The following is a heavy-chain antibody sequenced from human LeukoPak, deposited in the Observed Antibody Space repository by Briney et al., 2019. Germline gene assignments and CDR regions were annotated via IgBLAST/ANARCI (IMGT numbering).Heavy chain of an antibody. CDR2: IYTSGST. CDR3: ARDSHYDFWSGPQNWFDP. V-gene: IGHV4-4*07. J-gene: IGHJ5*02. Sequence: SETLSLTCTVSGGSISSYYWSWIRQPAGKGLEWIGRIYTSGSTNYNPSLKSRVTKSVDTSKNQFSLKLSSVTAADTAVYYCARDSHYDFWSGPQNWFDPWGQGTLVTVSS. D-gene: IGHD3-3*01. CDR1: GGSISSYY.